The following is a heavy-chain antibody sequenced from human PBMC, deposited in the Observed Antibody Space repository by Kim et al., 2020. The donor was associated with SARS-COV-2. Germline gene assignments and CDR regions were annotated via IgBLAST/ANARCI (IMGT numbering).Heavy chain of an antibody. D-gene: IGHD6-13*01. J-gene: IGHJ4*02. CDR1: GFTFDDYT. CDR3: AKDINLGYLDY. Sequence: GGSLRLSCAASGFTFDDYTMHWVRQAPGKGLEWVSLISWDGGSTYYADSVKGRFTISRDNSKNSLYLQMNSLRTEDTAFYYCAKDINLGYLDYWGQGTL. V-gene: IGHV3-43*01. CDR2: ISWDGGST.